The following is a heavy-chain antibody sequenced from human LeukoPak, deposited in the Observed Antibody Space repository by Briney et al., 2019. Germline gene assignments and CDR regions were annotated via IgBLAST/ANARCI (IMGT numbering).Heavy chain of an antibody. CDR2: IRYDGSNK. CDR1: GFTFSSYG. Sequence: GGSLRLSCAASGFTFSSYGMHWVRQAPGKGLEWVAFIRYDGSNKYYADSVKGRFTISRDNSKNTLYLQMNSLRAEDTAVYYCAKDTLPAGTGRYYYYYMDVWGKGTTVTISS. CDR3: AKDTLPAGTGRYYYYYMDV. D-gene: IGHD6-13*01. J-gene: IGHJ6*03. V-gene: IGHV3-30*02.